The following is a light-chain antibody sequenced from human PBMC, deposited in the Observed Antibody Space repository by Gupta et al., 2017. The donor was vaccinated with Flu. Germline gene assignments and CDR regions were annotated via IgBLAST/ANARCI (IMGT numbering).Light chain of an antibody. V-gene: IGLV2-14*01. Sequence: QSALTQPPSVSGSPGQSITISCTRTSSDVGGYNYVSWYQQHPGKAPKLMIYEVSNRPSGVSNRFSGSKSGNTASLTISGLQAEDEADYYCSSYTSSSTPVFGGGTKLTVL. J-gene: IGLJ2*01. CDR2: EVS. CDR1: SSDVGGYNY. CDR3: SSYTSSSTPV.